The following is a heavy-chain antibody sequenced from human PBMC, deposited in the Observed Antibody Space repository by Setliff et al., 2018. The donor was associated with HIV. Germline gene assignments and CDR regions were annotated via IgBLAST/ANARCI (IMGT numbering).Heavy chain of an antibody. V-gene: IGHV4-31*03. J-gene: IGHJ3*02. CDR1: GGSISRGGYY. CDR3: ARLPFIWTGSSPGNPDSAHDAFEI. CDR2: IYYSGST. Sequence: PSETLSLTCTVSGGSISRGGYYWNWIRQHPGKGLEWIGYIYYSGSTDYNPYLKSRVTVSVDTSKNQFSLRLSSVTAADTAVYYCARLPFIWTGSSPGNPDSAHDAFEIWGQGTMVTVSS. D-gene: IGHD3-9*01.